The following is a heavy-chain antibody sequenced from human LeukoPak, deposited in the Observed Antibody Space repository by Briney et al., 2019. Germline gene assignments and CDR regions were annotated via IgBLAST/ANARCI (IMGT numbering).Heavy chain of an antibody. D-gene: IGHD3-16*01. Sequence: ASVKVSCKASGGTFSTYAVNWVRQVPGQGLEWMGRIIPIYGRINYAPKFQDRITITADSSTTTAYLEMGSLRSEDTAVYYCARDPDIASLKMYVWGQGTLVTVSS. V-gene: IGHV1-69*13. J-gene: IGHJ4*02. CDR3: ARDPDIASLKMYV. CDR2: IIPIYGRI. CDR1: GGTFSTYA.